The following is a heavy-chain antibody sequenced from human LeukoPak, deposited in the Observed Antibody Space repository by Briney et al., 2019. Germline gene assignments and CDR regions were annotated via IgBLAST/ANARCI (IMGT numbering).Heavy chain of an antibody. D-gene: IGHD3-10*01. CDR1: GFAFSTYA. CDR3: ATGRRGDPCFYYAMDV. J-gene: IGHJ6*02. V-gene: IGHV3-23*01. Sequence: GGSLRLSCAASGFAFSTYAMNRVRQAPGKGLEWVSGISGSGGSTFYADSVKGRFTVSRDNSKNTLYMQMNSLRAEDTAVYYCATGRRGDPCFYYAMDVWGQGTTVTVSS. CDR2: ISGSGGST.